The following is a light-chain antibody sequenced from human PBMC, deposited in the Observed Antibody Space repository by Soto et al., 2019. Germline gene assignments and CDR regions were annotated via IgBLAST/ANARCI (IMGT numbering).Light chain of an antibody. CDR3: QQYHSHFWT. V-gene: IGKV3-15*01. CDR2: SAS. J-gene: IGKJ1*01. CDR1: QRVGIN. Sequence: EIVMTQSPATLSVSPGETATLSCRASQRVGINLAWYQQKPGQAPRLLIYSASTRATGIPARFSGSGSGTEFTLTISGLQYDDLATYYCQQYHSHFWTFGQGTKVDIK.